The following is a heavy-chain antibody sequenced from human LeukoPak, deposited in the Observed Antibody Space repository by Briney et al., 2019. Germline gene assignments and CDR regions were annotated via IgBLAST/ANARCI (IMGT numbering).Heavy chain of an antibody. V-gene: IGHV3-20*04. CDR3: ARDFYDGFALDY. J-gene: IGHJ4*02. D-gene: IGHD2/OR15-2a*01. CDR2: INWNGGST. Sequence: GGSLRLSCAASGFTFDDYGMSWVRQAPGKGLEWVSGINWNGGSTGYADSVKGRFTISRDNAKNSLYLQMNSLRAEDTGVYYCARDFYDGFALDYWGQGTLVTVSS. CDR1: GFTFDDYG.